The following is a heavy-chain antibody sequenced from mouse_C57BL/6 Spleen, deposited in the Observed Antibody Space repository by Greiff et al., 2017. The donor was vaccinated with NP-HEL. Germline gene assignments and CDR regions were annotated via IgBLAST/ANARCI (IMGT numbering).Heavy chain of an antibody. V-gene: IGHV5-4*01. CDR2: ISDGGSYT. Sequence: EVQLVESGGGLVKPGGSLKLSCAASGFTFSSYAMSWVRQTPEKRLEWVATISDGGSYTYYPDNVKGRFTISRDNAKNNLYLQMSHLKSEDTAMYYCARLWLRRAWFAYWGQRTLVTVSA. CDR3: ARLWLRRAWFAY. D-gene: IGHD2-2*01. J-gene: IGHJ3*01. CDR1: GFTFSSYA.